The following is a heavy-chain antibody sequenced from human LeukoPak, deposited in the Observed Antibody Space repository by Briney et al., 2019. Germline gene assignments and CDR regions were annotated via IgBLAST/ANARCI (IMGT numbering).Heavy chain of an antibody. CDR2: IYHSGST. Sequence: SQTLSLTCTVSGGSISSGGYYWSWIRQPPGKGLEWIGYIYHSGSTYYNPSLKSRVTISVDRSKNQFSLKLSSVTAADTAVYYCARDGGYCSSTSCPFDYWGQGTLVTVSS. CDR3: ARDGGYCSSTSCPFDY. CDR1: GGSISSGGYY. D-gene: IGHD2-2*01. J-gene: IGHJ4*02. V-gene: IGHV4-30-2*01.